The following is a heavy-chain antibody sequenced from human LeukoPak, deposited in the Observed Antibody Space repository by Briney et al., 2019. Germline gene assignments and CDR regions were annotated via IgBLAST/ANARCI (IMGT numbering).Heavy chain of an antibody. D-gene: IGHD3-16*01. Sequence: GGSLRLSCAASGFTFSNFAMSWLRQAPGKGPEWVSAISGYGDSAYYADPVKGRFTIFRDNSKNTVYLQMNSLRAEDTAVYYCAKDFGPWGQGTLVTVSS. CDR1: GFTFSNFA. CDR2: ISGYGDSA. V-gene: IGHV3-23*01. J-gene: IGHJ5*02. CDR3: AKDFGP.